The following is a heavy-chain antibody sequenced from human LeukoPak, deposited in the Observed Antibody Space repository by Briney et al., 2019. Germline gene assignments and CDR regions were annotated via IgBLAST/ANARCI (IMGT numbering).Heavy chain of an antibody. J-gene: IGHJ3*02. D-gene: IGHD3-22*01. CDR1: GYTFTSYG. CDR2: IRYDGSNK. Sequence: SCKASGYTFTSYGISWVRQAPGKGLEWVAFIRYDGSNKYYADSVKGRFTISRDNSKNTLYLQMNSLRSEDTAVYYCARVVSNPVFYAFDIWGQGTMVTGSS. CDR3: ARVVSNPVFYAFDI. V-gene: IGHV3-30*02.